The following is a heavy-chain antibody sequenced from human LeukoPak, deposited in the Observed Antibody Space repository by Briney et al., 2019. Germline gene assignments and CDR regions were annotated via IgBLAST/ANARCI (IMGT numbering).Heavy chain of an antibody. J-gene: IGHJ4*02. CDR2: IYPGDSDT. V-gene: IGHV5-51*01. Sequence: GESLKISCKGSGYSFTNYWIGWVRQMPGKGLEWMGIIYPGDSDTRYSPSFQGQVTISADKSISTAYLRWSSLKASDTAMYYCARLERSSHSTAGYFDYWGQGTLVTVSS. CDR3: ARLERSSHSTAGYFDY. CDR1: GYSFTNYW. D-gene: IGHD6-13*01.